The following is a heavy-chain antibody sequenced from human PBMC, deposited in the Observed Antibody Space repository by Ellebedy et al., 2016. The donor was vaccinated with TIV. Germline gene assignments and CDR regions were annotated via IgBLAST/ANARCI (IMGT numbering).Heavy chain of an antibody. CDR2: ISSSSSTI. Sequence: GESLKISXAASGFTFSSYSMNWVRQAPGKGLEWVSYISSSSSTIYYADSVKGRFTISRDNAKNSLYLQMNSLRDEDTAVYYCAKPTVTTSEDAFDIWGQGTMVTVSS. CDR3: AKPTVTTSEDAFDI. V-gene: IGHV3-48*02. D-gene: IGHD4-17*01. CDR1: GFTFSSYS. J-gene: IGHJ3*02.